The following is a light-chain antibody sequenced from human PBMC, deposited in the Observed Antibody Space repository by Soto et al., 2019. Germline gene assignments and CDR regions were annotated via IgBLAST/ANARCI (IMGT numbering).Light chain of an antibody. CDR3: QQYHSWPLT. Sequence: EIVMTQSPATLSMSPGERATLSCRASQSIRSSLAGYQQKPGQAPRLLIYGASTRATGVPASFSGSGSGTEFTLTISSLQSEHFAVSYCQQYHSWPLTFGGGTKVEIK. J-gene: IGKJ4*01. CDR2: GAS. CDR1: QSIRSS. V-gene: IGKV3-15*01.